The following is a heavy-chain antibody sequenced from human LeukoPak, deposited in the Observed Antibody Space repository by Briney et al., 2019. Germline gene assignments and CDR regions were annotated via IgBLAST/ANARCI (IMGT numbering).Heavy chain of an antibody. CDR1: GFTFSSSA. V-gene: IGHV3-48*01. D-gene: IGHD5-18*01. Sequence: GGSLRLSCAASGFTFSSSAMSWVRQAPGKRLEWVSYISSSSSSIYYADSVKGRFTISRDNAKNSLYLQMNSLRAEDTAVYYCARDGAALRGYSYGSFDYWGQGTLVTVSS. J-gene: IGHJ4*02. CDR2: ISSSSSSI. CDR3: ARDGAALRGYSYGSFDY.